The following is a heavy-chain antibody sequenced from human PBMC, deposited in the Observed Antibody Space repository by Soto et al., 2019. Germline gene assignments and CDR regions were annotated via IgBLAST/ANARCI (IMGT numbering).Heavy chain of an antibody. V-gene: IGHV5-51*01. J-gene: IGHJ6*02. CDR2: IYPGDSDT. CDR1: GYSFTSYW. CDR3: ARLDYYYDSSGYLLYYYGMDV. Sequence: GESLKISCKGSGYSFTSYWIGWVRQMPGKGLEWMGIIYPGDSDTRYSPSFQGQVTISADKSISTAYLQWSSLKASDTAMYYCARLDYYYDSSGYLLYYYGMDVWGQGTTVTAP. D-gene: IGHD3-22*01.